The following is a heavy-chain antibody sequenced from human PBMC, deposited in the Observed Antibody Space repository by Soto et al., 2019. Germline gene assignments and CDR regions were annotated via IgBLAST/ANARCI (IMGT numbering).Heavy chain of an antibody. CDR3: ARAPDY. CDR1: GGSISSISNSDY. V-gene: IGHV4-39*01. J-gene: IGHJ4*02. CDR2: IYKSGRT. Sequence: QLQLQESGPGLVKPSETLSLTCTVSGGSISSISNSDYWGWIRQSPGKGLEWIGSIYKSGRTYYNPSLNSRVTISVDTSKNQFSLRLTSVTAADTAVYYCARAPDYWGQGTLVTVSS.